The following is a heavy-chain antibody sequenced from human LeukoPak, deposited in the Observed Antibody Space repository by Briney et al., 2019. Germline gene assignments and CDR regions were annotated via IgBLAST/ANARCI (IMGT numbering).Heavy chain of an antibody. CDR1: GGSISSGGYY. CDR3: ARLRQYYYDSSGYNPEDAFDI. J-gene: IGHJ3*02. D-gene: IGHD3-22*01. CDR2: INYSGST. Sequence: PSQTLSLTCTVSGGSISSGGYYWSWIRQHPGKGLEWIGYINYSGSTYYNPSLKSRVTISVDTSKNQFSLKLSSVTAADTAVYYCARLRQYYYDSSGYNPEDAFDIWGQGTMVTVSS. V-gene: IGHV4-31*03.